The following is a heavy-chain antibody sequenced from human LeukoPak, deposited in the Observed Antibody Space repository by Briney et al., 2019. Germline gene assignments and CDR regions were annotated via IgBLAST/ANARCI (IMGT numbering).Heavy chain of an antibody. Sequence: ASVKVSCKASTYTFTAYYMHWVRQAPGQGLEWMGWINPNSGGTNYAQKFQGRVTMTRDTSISTAYMELSRLRSDDTAVYYCAREPPGTTGTTCWFDPWGQGTLVTVSS. D-gene: IGHD1-1*01. CDR1: TYTFTAYY. CDR2: INPNSGGT. J-gene: IGHJ5*02. V-gene: IGHV1-2*02. CDR3: AREPPGTTGTTCWFDP.